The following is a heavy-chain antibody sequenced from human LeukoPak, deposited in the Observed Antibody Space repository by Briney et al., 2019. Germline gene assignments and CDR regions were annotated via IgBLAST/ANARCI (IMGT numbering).Heavy chain of an antibody. V-gene: IGHV3-23*01. CDR3: AKDWYITGTTLLFDY. CDR2: ISGSGGST. Sequence: GGSLRLSCAASGFTFSSYAMSWVRQAPGKGLEWVSAISGSGGSTYYADSVRGRFTISRDNSKNTLYLQMNSLRAEDTAVYYCAKDWYITGTTLLFDYWGQGTLVTVSS. J-gene: IGHJ4*02. D-gene: IGHD1-20*01. CDR1: GFTFSSYA.